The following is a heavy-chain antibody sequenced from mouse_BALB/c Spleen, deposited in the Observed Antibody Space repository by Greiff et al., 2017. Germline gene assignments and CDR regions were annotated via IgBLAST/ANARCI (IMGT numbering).Heavy chain of an antibody. J-gene: IGHJ2*01. CDR3: ARKRPTLYFDY. Sequence: EVQLQQSGAELVRSGASVKLSCTASGFNIKDYYMHWVKQRPEQGLEWIGWIDPENGDTEYAPKFKGKATFTADTSSNTAYMQLSSLTSEDSAVYYCARKRPTLYFDYWGQGTTLTVSS. CDR2: IDPENGDT. V-gene: IGHV14-4*02. CDR1: GFNIKDYY. D-gene: IGHD4-1*02.